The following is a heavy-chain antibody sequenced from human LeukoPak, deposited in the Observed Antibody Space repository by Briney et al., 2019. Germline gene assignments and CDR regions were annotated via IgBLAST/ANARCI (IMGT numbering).Heavy chain of an antibody. D-gene: IGHD3-9*01. V-gene: IGHV3-9*01. CDR1: GFSLDDYA. CDR2: ISWDSSNA. CDR3: IKDMGFDLLKDAFHI. J-gene: IGHJ3*02. Sequence: GGSLRLSCVGSGFSLDDYAMHWVRQVPGKGLERVSSISWDSSNAAYADSVKGRFTISRDNAKNSLYLQMNSLRPEDTAFYYCIKDMGFDLLKDAFHIWGQGTLVTVSS.